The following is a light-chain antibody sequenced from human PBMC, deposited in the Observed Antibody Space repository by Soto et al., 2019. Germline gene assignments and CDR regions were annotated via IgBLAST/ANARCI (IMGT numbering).Light chain of an antibody. CDR2: DAS. V-gene: IGKV1-5*01. Sequence: DMQTTGKASTLCWSVADKIIITGRASQSISNRLAWYQQKPGKAPKVLIYDASSLESGVPSRFSGIGSATEFILTICSLETAAVPTYRSQLLGAVWTGGEGTKVDIK. CDR3: QLLGAVWT. J-gene: IGKJ1*01. CDR1: QSISNR.